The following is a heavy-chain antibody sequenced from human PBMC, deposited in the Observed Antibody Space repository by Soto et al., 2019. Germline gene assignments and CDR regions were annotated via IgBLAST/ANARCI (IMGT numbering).Heavy chain of an antibody. D-gene: IGHD3-16*01. CDR1: GYTFTSYA. V-gene: IGHV1-3*05. J-gene: IGHJ4*02. CDR2: INAGNGNT. CDR3: ARAVGGPTSNLDY. Sequence: QVQLVQSGAEEKKPGASVKVSCKASGYTFTSYAMHWVRQAPGQRLEWMGWINAGNGNTKYSQKFQGRVTMTRETSASTAYMELSSLRSEDTAVYYCARAVGGPTSNLDYWGQGTLVTVSS.